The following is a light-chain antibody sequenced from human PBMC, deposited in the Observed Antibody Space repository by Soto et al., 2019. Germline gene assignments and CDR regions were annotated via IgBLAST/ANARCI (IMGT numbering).Light chain of an antibody. Sequence: DIPLTQSPSFLSASVGDRVTITCRASQGISSYLAWYQQKPGKAPKLLIYAASTLQSGVPSRFSGSGSGTEFTLSSSSLQPEDCATYYCQQLNRYPLTFGGGTKVEIK. CDR3: QQLNRYPLT. CDR1: QGISSY. J-gene: IGKJ4*01. V-gene: IGKV1-9*01. CDR2: AAS.